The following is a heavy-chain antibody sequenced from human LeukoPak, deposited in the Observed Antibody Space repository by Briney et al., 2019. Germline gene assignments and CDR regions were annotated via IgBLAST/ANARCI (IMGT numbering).Heavy chain of an antibody. Sequence: PGGSLRLSCAASGFTFSTYAMSWVRQAPGKGLEWVSSISSSSSYIYYADSVKGRFTISRDNAKNSLYLQMNSLRAEDTAVYYCARDRGATLYYFDYWGQGTLVTVSS. CDR2: ISSSSSYI. J-gene: IGHJ4*02. D-gene: IGHD1-26*01. CDR3: ARDRGATLYYFDY. CDR1: GFTFSTYA. V-gene: IGHV3-21*01.